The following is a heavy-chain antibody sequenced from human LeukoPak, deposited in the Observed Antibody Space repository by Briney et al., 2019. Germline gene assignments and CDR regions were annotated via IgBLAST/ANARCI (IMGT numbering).Heavy chain of an antibody. CDR2: INRSGST. V-gene: IGHV4-34*01. CDR1: GGSFSGYY. Sequence: SETLSLTCAVYGGSFSGYYWSWIRQPPGKRLEWIGEINRSGSTNYNPSLKSRVTISLDTSKNRFSLKLRPTTPGITAVYYCAIGRATPGAPFDYWGQGTLVTVSS. CDR3: AIGRATPGAPFDY. J-gene: IGHJ4*02. D-gene: IGHD3-10*01.